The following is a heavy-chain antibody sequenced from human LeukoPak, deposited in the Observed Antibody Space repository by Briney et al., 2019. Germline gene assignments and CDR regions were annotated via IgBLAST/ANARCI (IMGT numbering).Heavy chain of an antibody. CDR3: ARSFSPNYYDLLDY. CDR2: IYYSGSA. Sequence: SETLSLTCTVSGGSISTYYWSWIRQPPGKGLEWIGYIYYSGSANYNPSLKSRVTISLDTSKNQFSLKLNSVTAADTAMYYCARSFSPNYYDLLDYWGQGTLVTVSS. V-gene: IGHV4-59*01. J-gene: IGHJ4*02. D-gene: IGHD3-22*01. CDR1: GGSISTYY.